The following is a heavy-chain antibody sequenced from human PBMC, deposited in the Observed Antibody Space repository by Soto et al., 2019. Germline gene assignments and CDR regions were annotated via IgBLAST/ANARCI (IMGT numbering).Heavy chain of an antibody. J-gene: IGHJ4*02. Sequence: AVKVSCKACGGTFSSYAISWVRQAPGQGLEWMGGIIPIFGTANYAQKFQGRVTITADESTSTAYMELSSLRSEDTAVYYCARFRYDILTGSPYYFDYWGQGTLVTVSS. D-gene: IGHD3-9*01. CDR1: GGTFSSYA. V-gene: IGHV1-69*13. CDR2: IIPIFGTA. CDR3: ARFRYDILTGSPYYFDY.